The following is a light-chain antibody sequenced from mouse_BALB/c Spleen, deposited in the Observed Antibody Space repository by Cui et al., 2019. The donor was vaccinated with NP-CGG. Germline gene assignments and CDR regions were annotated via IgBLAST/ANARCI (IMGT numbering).Light chain of an antibody. CDR2: GAN. CDR1: TGAVTTNNY. Sequence: QAVVTQESALTTSPGEIVILTCCSSTGAVTTNNYANWVQEKPDHLFTGLIGGANNRAPGVPARFSGSLIGDRAALTVAGAQTEDEAIYFCALWYSNHWVFGGGTKLTVL. J-gene: IGLJ1*01. V-gene: IGLV1*01. CDR3: ALWYSNHWV.